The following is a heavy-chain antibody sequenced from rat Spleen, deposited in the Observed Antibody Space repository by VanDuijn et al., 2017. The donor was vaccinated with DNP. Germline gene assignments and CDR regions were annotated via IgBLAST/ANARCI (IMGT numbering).Heavy chain of an antibody. CDR2: ISSGGST. CDR1: GFSLTSYG. CDR3: TRGDDY. Sequence: QVQLKESGPGLVQPSQTLSLTCTVSGFSLTSYGVSWVRQPPGKGLEWLAAISSGGSTYYNSALKSRLSISRDTSKSQVFLKMNSLQTEDTAIYFCTRGDDYWGQGVMVTVSS. D-gene: IGHD4-2*01. V-gene: IGHV2S12*01. J-gene: IGHJ2*01.